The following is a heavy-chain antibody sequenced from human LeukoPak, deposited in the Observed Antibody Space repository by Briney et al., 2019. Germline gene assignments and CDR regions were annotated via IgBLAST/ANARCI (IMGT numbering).Heavy chain of an antibody. Sequence: PGGSLRLSCAASGFTFSSYAMSWVRQAPGKGLEWVSAISGSGRSTYYADSVKGRFTISRDNSKNTLYLQMNSLRAEDTAVYYCAKGVLQRNYYYYMDVWGKGTTVTISS. D-gene: IGHD2-15*01. V-gene: IGHV3-23*01. CDR2: ISGSGRST. CDR1: GFTFSSYA. J-gene: IGHJ6*03. CDR3: AKGVLQRNYYYYMDV.